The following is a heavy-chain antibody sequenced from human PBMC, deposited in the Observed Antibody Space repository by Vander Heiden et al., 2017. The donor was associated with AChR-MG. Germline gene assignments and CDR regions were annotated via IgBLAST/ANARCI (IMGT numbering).Heavy chain of an antibody. CDR3: ATDYYGSGSYLWFDP. V-gene: IGHV1-24*01. CDR2: FDPEDGET. D-gene: IGHD3-10*01. J-gene: IGHJ5*02. CDR1: GSTLTELS. Sequence: QVQLVQSGAEAKKPGASVKVSCKVPGSTLTELSMHWVRQAPGKGLEWMGGFDPEDGETIYAQKFQGRVTMTEDTSTDTAYMELGSLRSEDTAVYYCATDYYGSGSYLWFDPWGQGTLVTVSS.